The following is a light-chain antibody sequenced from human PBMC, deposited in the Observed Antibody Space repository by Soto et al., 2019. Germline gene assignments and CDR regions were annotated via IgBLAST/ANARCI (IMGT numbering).Light chain of an antibody. J-gene: IGKJ1*01. CDR3: QQLNSYPRT. Sequence: IQLTQSPSSLSASVGDRVTITCRASQGISSYLAWYQQKPEKAPNLLIYAASTLQSGVPSRFSGSGSGTDFTLTISSLQPEDFATYYCQQLNSYPRTFGQGTKVEIK. V-gene: IGKV1-9*01. CDR2: AAS. CDR1: QGISSY.